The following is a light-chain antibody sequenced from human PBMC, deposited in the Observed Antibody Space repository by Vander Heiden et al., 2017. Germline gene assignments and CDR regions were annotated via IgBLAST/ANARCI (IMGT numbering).Light chain of an antibody. J-gene: IGKJ4*01. Sequence: DIQMTRSPSSLSASVGDRLTITCRASQSISSYLNWYQQKPGKAPKLLIYAASSLQSGVPSRFSGSGSGTDLSLAISSLQLEALATYYCQESESTPLTFGGGTKVXIK. V-gene: IGKV1-39*01. CDR1: QSISSY. CDR3: QESESTPLT. CDR2: AAS.